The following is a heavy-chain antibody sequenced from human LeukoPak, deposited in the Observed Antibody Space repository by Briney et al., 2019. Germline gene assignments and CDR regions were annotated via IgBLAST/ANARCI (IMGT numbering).Heavy chain of an antibody. Sequence: GGSLRLSCAASGFTFSSYGMHWVRQAPGKGLEWVAFIRYDGSNKYYADSVKGRFTISRDNSRNMVYLQMNSLRSEDTAFYYCAKTRNYYYYMDVWGKGTTVIISS. CDR3: AKTRNYYYYMDV. J-gene: IGHJ6*03. V-gene: IGHV3-30*02. CDR2: IRYDGSNK. CDR1: GFTFSSYG. D-gene: IGHD2/OR15-2a*01.